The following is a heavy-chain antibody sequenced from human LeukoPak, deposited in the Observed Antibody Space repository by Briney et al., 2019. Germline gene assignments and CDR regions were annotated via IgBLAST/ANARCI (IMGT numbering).Heavy chain of an antibody. CDR2: IIPIFGTA. D-gene: IGHD2-21*02. V-gene: IGHV1-69*13. CDR3: ARGRTIVVVTGYYYYMDV. CDR1: GGTFSSYA. Sequence: SVKVSCKASGGTFSSYAISWVRQAPGQGLEWMGGIIPIFGTANYAQKFQGRVTITADESTSTAYMELSSLRSEDTAVYYCARGRTIVVVTGYYYYMDVWGKGTTVTISS. J-gene: IGHJ6*03.